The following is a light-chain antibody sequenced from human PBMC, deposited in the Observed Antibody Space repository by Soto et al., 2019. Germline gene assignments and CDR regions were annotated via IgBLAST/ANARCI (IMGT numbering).Light chain of an antibody. V-gene: IGKV3-11*01. CDR2: DAS. J-gene: IGKJ5*01. Sequence: IVLTTSPGTLSLSPGGRASLSCRASQSISNYLAWYQHKPGQAPRLLIYDASNRATATPPRFSGSGSGTDFTLTISSLEPEDFAVYYCQQRSAGVTFGQGTRL. CDR3: QQRSAGVT. CDR1: QSISNY.